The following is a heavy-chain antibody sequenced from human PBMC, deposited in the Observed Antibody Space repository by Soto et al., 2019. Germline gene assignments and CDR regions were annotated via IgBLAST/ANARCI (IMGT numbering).Heavy chain of an antibody. J-gene: IGHJ6*02. Sequence: QVQLQESGPGLVKPSQTLSLTCTVSGGSISSGGYYWSWIRQHPGKGLEWIGYIYYSGSTYYNPSLKSRVTISVDTSKNQFSLKLSSVTAADTAVYYCARDWRVVDIVATTYYYYGMDVWGQGTTVTVSS. D-gene: IGHD5-12*01. V-gene: IGHV4-31*03. CDR2: IYYSGST. CDR3: ARDWRVVDIVATTYYYYGMDV. CDR1: GGSISSGGYY.